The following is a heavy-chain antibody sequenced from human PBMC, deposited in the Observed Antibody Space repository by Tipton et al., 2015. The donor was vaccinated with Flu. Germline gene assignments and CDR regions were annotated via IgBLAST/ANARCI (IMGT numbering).Heavy chain of an antibody. D-gene: IGHD6-19*01. CDR2: IHQTGTN. J-gene: IGHJ4*02. Sequence: TLSLTCSVSGDYIASDHFWGWIRQPPGGGLEWIGNIHQTGTNYYNPSLRGRVTFSVDRSKNQFSLRLSSVTAADTAVYYCARLVSGGWYAVPDFWGRGTLVTISS. CDR3: ARLVSGGWYAVPDF. CDR1: GDYIASDHF. V-gene: IGHV4-38-2*01.